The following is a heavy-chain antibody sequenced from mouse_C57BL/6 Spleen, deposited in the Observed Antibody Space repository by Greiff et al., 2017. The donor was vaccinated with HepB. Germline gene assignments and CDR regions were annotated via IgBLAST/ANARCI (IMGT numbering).Heavy chain of an antibody. J-gene: IGHJ1*03. Sequence: VQLQQSGPVLVKPGASVKMSCKASGYTFTDYYMNWVKQSHGKSLEWIGVINPYNGGTSYNQKFKGKATLTVDKSSSTAYMELNGLTSEDSAVYYGERFYYGDRYWYFDVWGTGTTVTVSS. D-gene: IGHD2-13*01. CDR1: GYTFTDYY. V-gene: IGHV1-19*01. CDR3: ERFYYGDRYWYFDV. CDR2: INPYNGGT.